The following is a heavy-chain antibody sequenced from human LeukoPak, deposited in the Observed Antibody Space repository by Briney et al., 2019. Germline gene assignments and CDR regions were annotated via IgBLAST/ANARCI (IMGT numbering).Heavy chain of an antibody. CDR3: ARGPVGGSYLI. Sequence: GGSLRLSCAASGFTFSSYAMSWVRQAPGKGLEWVSSISSSSSYIYYADSVKGRFTISRDNAKNSLYLQMNSLRAEDTAVYYCARGPVGGSYLIWGQGTLVTVSS. D-gene: IGHD1-26*01. J-gene: IGHJ4*02. CDR2: ISSSSSYI. CDR1: GFTFSSYA. V-gene: IGHV3-21*01.